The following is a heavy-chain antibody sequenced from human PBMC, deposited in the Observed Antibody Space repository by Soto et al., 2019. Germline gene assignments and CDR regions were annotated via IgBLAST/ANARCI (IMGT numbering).Heavy chain of an antibody. D-gene: IGHD3-22*01. CDR1: GGAFSGHA. V-gene: IGHV1-69*01. CDR3: ARDVPLNYYDSTHSYYALAV. CDR2: IIRFFKGT. J-gene: IGHJ6*02. Sequence: QVQLVQSGAEVKKPGSWVKVSCKASGGAFSGHAISWLRQAPGQGLEWMGQIIRFFKGTKYAQNFQGRVTVTSDDSTSNAYMDLSSLTSEDTAVYYCARDVPLNYYDSTHSYYALAVWGQGTTVPVSS.